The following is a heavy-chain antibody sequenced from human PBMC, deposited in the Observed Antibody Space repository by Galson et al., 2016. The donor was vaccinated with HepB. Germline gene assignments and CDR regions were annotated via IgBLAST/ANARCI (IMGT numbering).Heavy chain of an antibody. CDR1: GGSISTYS. V-gene: IGHV4-59*01. D-gene: IGHD2-15*01. CDR2: IFYSGNT. Sequence: SETLSLTCTVSGGSISTYSWSWIRQPPGKGLEWIGYIFYSGNTNYNPSLKRRVTISVDTSKNQFSLKLSSVTAADTAVYYCARDGQVVAATTNHYFYCGMDVWGQGTTVTVSS. CDR3: ARDGQVVAATTNHYFYCGMDV. J-gene: IGHJ6*02.